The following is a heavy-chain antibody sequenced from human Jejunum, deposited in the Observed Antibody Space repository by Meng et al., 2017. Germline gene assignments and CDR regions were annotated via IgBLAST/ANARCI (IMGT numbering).Heavy chain of an antibody. D-gene: IGHD3-22*01. Sequence: QVQLQESGPGLVKPSQTLSLTCTVSGGSISSVDYYWSWIRQNPGKGLDWIGYIHYTGNAYHNPSLKSRVFMSVETSKTQFSLKLISVTAADTAVSYCARTMTDFYDSSGYSHFDYWGQGTLVTVSS. CDR3: ARTMTDFYDSSGYSHFDY. J-gene: IGHJ4*02. CDR1: GGSISSVDYY. V-gene: IGHV4-30-4*01. CDR2: IHYTGNA.